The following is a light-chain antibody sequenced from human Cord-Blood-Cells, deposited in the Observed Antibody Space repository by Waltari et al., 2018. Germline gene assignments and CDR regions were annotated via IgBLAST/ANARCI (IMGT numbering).Light chain of an antibody. J-gene: IGKJ2*01. Sequence: DIQMTQSPSSLSASVGDRVTITCRASQSISSYLNWYQQKPGKAPKLLIYAASSLQSAVPSRFSGSGSGTDFTLTIISLQPEDFATYYCQQSYSTPPLYTFGQGTKLEIK. CDR3: QQSYSTPPLYT. V-gene: IGKV1-39*01. CDR2: AAS. CDR1: QSISSY.